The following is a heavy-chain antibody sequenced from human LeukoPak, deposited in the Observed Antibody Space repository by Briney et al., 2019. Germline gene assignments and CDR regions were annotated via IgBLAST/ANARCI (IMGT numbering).Heavy chain of an antibody. CDR3: ARDPYGSGSYEDY. CDR1: GGSISSDDYY. Sequence: SETLSLTCTVSGGSISSDDYYWSWIRQPPGKGLEWIGYIYYSGSTYYNPSLKSRVTISVDTSKNQFSLKLSSVTAADTAVYYCARDPYGSGSYEDYWGQGTLVTVSS. D-gene: IGHD3-10*01. J-gene: IGHJ4*02. V-gene: IGHV4-30-4*01. CDR2: IYYSGST.